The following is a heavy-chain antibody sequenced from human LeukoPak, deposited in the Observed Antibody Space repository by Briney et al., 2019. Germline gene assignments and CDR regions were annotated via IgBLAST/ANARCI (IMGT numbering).Heavy chain of an antibody. V-gene: IGHV3-30-3*01. Sequence: GRSLRLSCAASGFTFSGYAMHWVRQAPGKGLEWVAVISYDGSNKYYADSVKGRFTISRDNSKNTLYLQMNSLRAEDTAVYYCARDPHGSYYYFDYWGQGTLVTVSS. CDR1: GFTFSGYA. CDR3: ARDPHGSYYYFDY. J-gene: IGHJ4*02. D-gene: IGHD1-26*01. CDR2: ISYDGSNK.